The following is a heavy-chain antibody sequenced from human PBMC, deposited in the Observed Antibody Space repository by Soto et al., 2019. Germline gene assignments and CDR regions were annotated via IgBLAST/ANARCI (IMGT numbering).Heavy chain of an antibody. J-gene: IGHJ4*02. V-gene: IGHV4-34*01. Sequence: SETLSLTCAVYGGSFSGYYWSWIRQPPGKGLEWIGEINHSGSTNYNPSLKSRVTISVDTSKNQFSLKLSSVTAADTAVYYCARAKSGYDSHLVYWGQGTLVTVSS. D-gene: IGHD5-12*01. CDR3: ARAKSGYDSHLVY. CDR2: INHSGST. CDR1: GGSFSGYY.